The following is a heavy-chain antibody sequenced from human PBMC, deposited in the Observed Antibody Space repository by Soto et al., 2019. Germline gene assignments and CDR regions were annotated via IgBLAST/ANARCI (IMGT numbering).Heavy chain of an antibody. Sequence: QVQLVQSGAEVKKPGSSVKVSCKASGGTFSSYAISWVRQAPGQGLEWMGGIIPIFGTANYAQKFQGRVTITADDSTSTAYMELSSLRSEDTAVYYCTHDYGRFYYYYYGMDVWGQGTTVTVSS. CDR1: GGTFSSYA. J-gene: IGHJ6*02. V-gene: IGHV1-69*01. D-gene: IGHD4-17*01. CDR3: THDYGRFYYYYYGMDV. CDR2: IIPIFGTA.